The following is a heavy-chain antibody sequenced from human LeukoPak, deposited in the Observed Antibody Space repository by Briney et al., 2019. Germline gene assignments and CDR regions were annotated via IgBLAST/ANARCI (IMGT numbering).Heavy chain of an antibody. CDR3: ASGWFGEMAD. Sequence: SETLSLTCTVSGASISSSTYYWGWIRQPPGKGLEWIGEINHSGSTNYNPSLKSRVTISVDTSKNQFSLKLSSVTAADTAVYYCASGWFGEMADWGQGTLVTVSS. CDR2: INHSGST. J-gene: IGHJ4*02. CDR1: GASISSSTYY. V-gene: IGHV4-39*07. D-gene: IGHD3-10*01.